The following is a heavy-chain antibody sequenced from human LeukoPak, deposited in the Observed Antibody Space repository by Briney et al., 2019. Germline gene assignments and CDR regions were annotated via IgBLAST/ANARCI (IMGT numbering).Heavy chain of an antibody. CDR3: ARVGIRKLDY. J-gene: IGHJ4*02. CDR1: GGSISSYY. D-gene: IGHD1-26*01. V-gene: IGHV4-34*01. CDR2: INHSGST. Sequence: SETLSLTCTVSGGSISSYYWSWIRQPPGKGLEWIGEINHSGSTNYNPSLKSRVTISVDTSKNQFSLKLSSVTAADTAVYYCARVGIRKLDYWGQGTLVTVSS.